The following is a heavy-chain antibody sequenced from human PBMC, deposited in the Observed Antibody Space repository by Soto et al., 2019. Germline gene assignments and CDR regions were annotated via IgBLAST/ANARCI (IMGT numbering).Heavy chain of an antibody. CDR3: AKDPGIAVAGTFDY. CDR2: ISGSGGST. V-gene: IGHV3-23*01. D-gene: IGHD6-19*01. CDR1: GFTFSSYA. J-gene: IGHJ4*02. Sequence: PGGSLRLSCAASGFTFSSYAMSWVRQAPGKGLEWVSAISGSGGSTYYADSVKGRFTISSDNSKNTLYLQMNSLRAEDTAVYYCAKDPGIAVAGTFDYWGQGTLVTVSS.